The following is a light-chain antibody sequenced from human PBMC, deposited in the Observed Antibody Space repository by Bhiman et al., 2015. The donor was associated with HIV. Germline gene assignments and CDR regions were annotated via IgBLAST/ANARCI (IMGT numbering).Light chain of an antibody. CDR1: SSNIGSKY. J-gene: IGLJ1*01. Sequence: QSVLTQPPSASGTPGQRVTISCSGSSSNIGSKYVYWYQQLPGTAPKLLIYRNNQRPSGIPERFSGSNSGSTATLTISGTQALDEADYYCQAWDSGTAVFGTGTKVTVL. CDR3: QAWDSGTAV. CDR2: RNN. V-gene: IGLV1-47*01.